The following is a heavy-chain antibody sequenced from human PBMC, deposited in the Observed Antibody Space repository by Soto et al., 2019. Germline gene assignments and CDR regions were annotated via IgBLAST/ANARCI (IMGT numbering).Heavy chain of an antibody. J-gene: IGHJ3*02. D-gene: IGHD2-21*02. V-gene: IGHV3-30*04. CDR1: GFTFSSYA. CDR2: ISYDGSNK. CDR3: ASYPSTGDGYSFDI. Sequence: GGSLRLSCAASGFTFSSYAMHWVRQAPGKGLEGGAFISYDGSNKYYADSVKGRFTISRYNSKNTLRLQMNSLRAEDTSLYSCASYPSTGDGYSFDIWGQGTLVTVSS.